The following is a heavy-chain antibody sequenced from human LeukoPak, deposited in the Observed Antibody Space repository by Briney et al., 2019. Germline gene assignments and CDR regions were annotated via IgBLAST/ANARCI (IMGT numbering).Heavy chain of an antibody. CDR2: INGDGGST. D-gene: IGHD3-22*01. CDR1: GFTFSSYW. CDR3: ASADSSKTRPFDY. J-gene: IGHJ4*02. Sequence: GGSLRLSCAASGFTFSSYWMHWVRQAPGKGLVWVSRINGDGGSTNYADSVKGRFTISRDNAENTLYLQMNRLRAEDTAVYYCASADSSKTRPFDYWGQGPLVTVSS. V-gene: IGHV3-74*01.